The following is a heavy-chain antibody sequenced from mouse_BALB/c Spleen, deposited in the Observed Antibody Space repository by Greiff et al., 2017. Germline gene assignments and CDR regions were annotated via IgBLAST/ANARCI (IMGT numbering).Heavy chain of an antibody. CDR1: GFNTKDTY. Sequence: EVQLQQSGAELVKPGASVKLSCTASGFNTKDTYMHWVKQRPEQGLEWIGRIDPANGNTKYDPKFQGKATITADTSSNTAYLQLSSLTSEDTAVYYCARGSARATPFAYWGQGTLVTVSA. V-gene: IGHV14-3*02. CDR3: ARGSARATPFAY. J-gene: IGHJ3*01. CDR2: IDPANGNT. D-gene: IGHD3-1*01.